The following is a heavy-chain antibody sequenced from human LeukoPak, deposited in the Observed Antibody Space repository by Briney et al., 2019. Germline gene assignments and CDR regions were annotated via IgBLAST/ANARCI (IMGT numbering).Heavy chain of an antibody. CDR3: ARVGKVGATRTRALQNYFDY. CDR2: INHSGST. J-gene: IGHJ4*02. V-gene: IGHV4-34*01. Sequence: SETLSLTCAVYGGSFSGYYWSWIRQPPGKGPEWIGEINHSGSTNYNPSLKSRVTISVDTSKNQFSLKLSSVTAADTAVYYCARVGKVGATRTRALQNYFDYWGQGTLVTVSS. CDR1: GGSFSGYY. D-gene: IGHD1-26*01.